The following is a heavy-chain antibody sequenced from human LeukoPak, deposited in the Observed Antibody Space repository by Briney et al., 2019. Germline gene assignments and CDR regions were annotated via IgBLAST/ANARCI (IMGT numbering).Heavy chain of an antibody. CDR1: GGSISRYY. CDR3: ARGVDWIDP. V-gene: IGHV4-59*01. J-gene: IGHJ5*02. Sequence: SETLSLTCTVSGGSISRYYWSWIRQPPGKGLEWIGYISYSGTTNYNPSLKSRVTISIDTSKNQFSLKLSSVTAADTAVYYCARGVDWIDPWGQGTLVTVSS. CDR2: ISYSGTT. D-gene: IGHD2-15*01.